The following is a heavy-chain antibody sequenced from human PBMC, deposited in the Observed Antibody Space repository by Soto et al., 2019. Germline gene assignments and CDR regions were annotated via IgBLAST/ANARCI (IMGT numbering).Heavy chain of an antibody. D-gene: IGHD3-3*01. V-gene: IGHV3-21*01. Sequence: PGGSLRLSCAAFGFTFSSYSMNWVRQAPGKGLEWVSSISSSSSYIYYADSVKGRFTISRDNAKNSLYLQMNSLRAEDTAVYYCARDQYYDFWSGYSLYYYYYYMDVWGKGTTVTVSS. CDR3: ARDQYYDFWSGYSLYYYYYYMDV. J-gene: IGHJ6*03. CDR2: ISSSSSYI. CDR1: GFTFSSYS.